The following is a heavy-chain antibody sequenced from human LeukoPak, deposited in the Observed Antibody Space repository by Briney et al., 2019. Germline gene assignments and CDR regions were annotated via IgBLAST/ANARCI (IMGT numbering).Heavy chain of an antibody. J-gene: IGHJ4*02. D-gene: IGHD4/OR15-4a*01. V-gene: IGHV3-23*01. Sequence: GGSLRLSCAASGFIFSSYAMNWVRQAPGKGLEWVSGISGSGDYTYYADSVKGRFTISRDNSKNTLYLQMNSLRAEDTAVYYCAKDLLDYDRRVFDYWGQGTLVTVSS. CDR1: GFIFSSYA. CDR3: AKDLLDYDRRVFDY. CDR2: ISGSGDYT.